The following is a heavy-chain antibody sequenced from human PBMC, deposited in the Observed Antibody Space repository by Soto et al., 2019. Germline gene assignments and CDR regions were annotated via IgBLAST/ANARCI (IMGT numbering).Heavy chain of an antibody. CDR2: INSDGSST. CDR1: RFTFSSYW. Sequence: EERLVESGGGAVQPGGSLRLSCAASRFTFSSYWMYWVRQAPGKGLVWVSRINSDGSSTRYADSVKGRFSISSDHSKSTLYLQMSPPRAEDTAVYYCGMRREVYYYGLHVWGQGTTVTFS. J-gene: IGHJ6*02. CDR3: GMRREVYYYGLHV. D-gene: IGHD2-8*01. V-gene: IGHV3-74*01.